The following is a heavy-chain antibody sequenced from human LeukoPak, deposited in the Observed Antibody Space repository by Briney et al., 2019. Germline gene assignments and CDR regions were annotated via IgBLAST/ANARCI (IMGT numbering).Heavy chain of an antibody. Sequence: GESLKISCKGSGYSFTNYWIGWVRQMPGKGLEWMGIIYPGDSDTRYSPSFQGQVTISADKSIITAYLQWSSLKASDTAIYYCARLNLDCYRTTCYVFDYWGQGTLVTASS. V-gene: IGHV5-51*01. J-gene: IGHJ4*02. CDR3: ARLNLDCYRTTCYVFDY. CDR1: GYSFTNYW. D-gene: IGHD2-2*01. CDR2: IYPGDSDT.